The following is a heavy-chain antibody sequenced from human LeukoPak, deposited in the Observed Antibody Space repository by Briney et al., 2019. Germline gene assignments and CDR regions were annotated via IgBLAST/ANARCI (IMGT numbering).Heavy chain of an antibody. J-gene: IGHJ4*02. CDR1: GFTFDDYG. V-gene: IGHV3-20*04. CDR2: INWNGGST. CDR3: ARVHYYGSGSYSWGYFDY. Sequence: PGGSLRLSCAASGFTFDDYGMSWVRQAPGKGLEWVSGINWNGGSTAYADSVKGRFTISRDNAKNSLYLQMNSLRAEDTAVYYCARVHYYGSGSYSWGYFDYWGQGTLVTVSS. D-gene: IGHD3-10*01.